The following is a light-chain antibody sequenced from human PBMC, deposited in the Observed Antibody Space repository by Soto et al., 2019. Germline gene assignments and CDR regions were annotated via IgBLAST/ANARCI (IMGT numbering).Light chain of an antibody. Sequence: DIQMTQSPSSLSASVGDRVTLTCRASQSSRSYLNWYQQKPGKAPKLLRDAASSLQSVGPSMFSGSGSGTDFTLTISSLQPEDFATYYCQQSYSTPRTFGQGTKVDNK. J-gene: IGKJ1*01. CDR3: QQSYSTPRT. CDR2: AAS. CDR1: QSSRSY. V-gene: IGKV1-39*01.